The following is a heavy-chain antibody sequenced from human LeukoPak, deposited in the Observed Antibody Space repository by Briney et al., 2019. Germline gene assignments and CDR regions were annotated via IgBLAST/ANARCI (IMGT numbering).Heavy chain of an antibody. CDR3: AKDHSGYDARGYYFDY. Sequence: PGGSLRLSCAASGFTFSSYAMSWVRQAPGKGLEWVSAISGSGGSTYYADSVKGRFTISRDKSKNTLYLQMNSLRAEDTAVYYCAKDHSGYDARGYYFDYWGQGTLVTVSS. J-gene: IGHJ4*02. V-gene: IGHV3-23*01. CDR1: GFTFSSYA. D-gene: IGHD5-12*01. CDR2: ISGSGGST.